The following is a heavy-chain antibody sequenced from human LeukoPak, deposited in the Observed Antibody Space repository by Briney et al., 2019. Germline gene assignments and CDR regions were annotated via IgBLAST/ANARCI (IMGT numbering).Heavy chain of an antibody. Sequence: GGSLRLSCAASGFTFSTYTMNWVRQAPGKGLEWVSSISTGSSYIHYADSVKGRFTISRDNSKNTLYLQMNSLRAEDTAVYYCARRFGYSYGAQDNWGQGTLVTVSS. D-gene: IGHD5-18*01. CDR3: ARRFGYSYGAQDN. J-gene: IGHJ4*02. CDR2: ISTGSSYI. V-gene: IGHV3-21*04. CDR1: GFTFSTYT.